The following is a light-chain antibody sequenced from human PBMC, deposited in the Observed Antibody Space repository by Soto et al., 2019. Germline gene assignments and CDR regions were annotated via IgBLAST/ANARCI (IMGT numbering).Light chain of an antibody. Sequence: EIVLTQSPATLSLSPGEGATLSCRAGQSVGSSLAWYPQKPGQAPRLLIYDASNRATGILARFSGSRSGTDFTLTINSLEPEDFAVYYCQQRSNWPRFTFGQGTKLEIK. J-gene: IGKJ2*01. V-gene: IGKV3-11*01. CDR2: DAS. CDR3: QQRSNWPRFT. CDR1: QSVGSS.